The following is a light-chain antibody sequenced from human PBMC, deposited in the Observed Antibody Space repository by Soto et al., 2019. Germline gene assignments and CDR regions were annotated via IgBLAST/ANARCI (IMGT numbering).Light chain of an antibody. J-gene: IGLJ1*01. CDR2: GNT. V-gene: IGLV1-40*01. Sequence: QSVLTQPPSVSGAPGQRVTISCTGSSSNIGSTYDVQWYQQLPGTAPKLLIHGNTDRPSGVPDRFSGSKPGTSASLAISGLQSEDEADYYCAAWDDSLNGYVFGTGTKVTVL. CDR3: AAWDDSLNGYV. CDR1: SSNIGSTYD.